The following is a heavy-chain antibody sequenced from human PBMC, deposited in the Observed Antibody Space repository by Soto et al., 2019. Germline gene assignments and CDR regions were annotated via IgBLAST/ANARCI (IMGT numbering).Heavy chain of an antibody. J-gene: IGHJ5*02. D-gene: IGHD6-6*01. CDR2: IYYSGST. CDR1: GGSISSSSCY. CDR3: ARRIAARLNWFDP. Sequence: PSETLSLTCTVSGGSISSSSCYWGWIRQPPGKGLEWIGSIYYSGSTYYNPSLKSRVTISVDTSKNQFSLKLSSVTAADTAVYYCARRIAARLNWFDPWGQGTLVTVSS. V-gene: IGHV4-39*01.